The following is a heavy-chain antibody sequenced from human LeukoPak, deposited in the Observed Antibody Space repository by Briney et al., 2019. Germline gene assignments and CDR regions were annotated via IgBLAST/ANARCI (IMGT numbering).Heavy chain of an antibody. CDR3: AREWQQSVAGADFYHYVMDV. CDR1: GDTFSGYY. D-gene: IGHD6-13*01. V-gene: IGHV1-2*02. CDR2: VNPVSGGT. Sequence: GASVKVSCEASGDTFSGYYIHWVRQAPGQGPEWMGWVNPVSGGTYYADKFRARVTMTRDASITTAYMELSRLTLNDTAVYFCAREWQQSVAGADFYHYVMDVWGRGTTVIVSS. J-gene: IGHJ6*04.